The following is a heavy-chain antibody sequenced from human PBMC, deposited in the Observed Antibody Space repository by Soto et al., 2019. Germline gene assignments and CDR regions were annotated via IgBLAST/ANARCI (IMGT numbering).Heavy chain of an antibody. J-gene: IGHJ6*02. V-gene: IGHV3-30-3*01. CDR1: GFTFSSYA. D-gene: IGHD2-2*01. CDR3: ARDTRIVVVPAAIYYYYYGMDV. CDR2: ISYDGSNK. Sequence: PGGSLRLSCAASGFTFSSYAMHWVRQAPGKGLEWVAVISYDGSNKYYADSVKGRFTISRDNSKNTLYLQMNSLRAEDTAVYYCARDTRIVVVPAAIYYYYYGMDVWGQGTTVTVSS.